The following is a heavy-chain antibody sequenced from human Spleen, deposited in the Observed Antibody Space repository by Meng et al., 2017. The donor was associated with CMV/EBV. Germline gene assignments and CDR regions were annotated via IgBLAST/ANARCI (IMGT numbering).Heavy chain of an antibody. D-gene: IGHD3-16*01. J-gene: IGHJ6*02. CDR3: ARRGAKGGLYYYYAMDV. CDR1: GFTFSDYY. V-gene: IGHV3-11*06. Sequence: GGSLRLSCAASGFTFSDYYMSWIRQAPGKGLEWVSYITSTSTYIWYADSVKGRFTISRDNAKNSLYLQMNSLRAEDTAVYYCARRGAKGGLYYYYAMDVWGQGTTVTVSS. CDR2: ITSTSTYI.